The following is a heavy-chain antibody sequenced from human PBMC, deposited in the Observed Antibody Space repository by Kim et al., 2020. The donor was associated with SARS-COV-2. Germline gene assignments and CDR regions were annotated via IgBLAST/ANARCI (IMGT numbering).Heavy chain of an antibody. Sequence: GGSLRLSCAASGFTFSSYGMHWVRQAPGKGLEWVAVIWYDGSNKYYADSVKGRFTISRDNSKNTLYLQMNSLRAEDTAVYYCAREGGMATIDYWGQGTLVIVPS. V-gene: IGHV3-33*01. J-gene: IGHJ4*02. CDR1: GFTFSSYG. CDR2: IWYDGSNK. D-gene: IGHD5-12*01. CDR3: AREGGMATIDY.